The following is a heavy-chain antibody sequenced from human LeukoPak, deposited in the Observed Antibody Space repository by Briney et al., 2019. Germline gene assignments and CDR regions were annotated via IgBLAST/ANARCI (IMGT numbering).Heavy chain of an antibody. J-gene: IGHJ4*02. CDR1: GYTFTGYY. D-gene: IGHD6-19*01. CDR3: ARGGWASMAAFAY. V-gene: IGHV1-2*02. Sequence: ASVKVSCKASGYTFTGYYIHWVRQAPGQGLEWMGWINPNSGGTNYAQKFQGRVTMTRDTSISTAYMELSRLRSDDTAVYYCARGGWASMAAFAYWGQGPLSTASS. CDR2: INPNSGGT.